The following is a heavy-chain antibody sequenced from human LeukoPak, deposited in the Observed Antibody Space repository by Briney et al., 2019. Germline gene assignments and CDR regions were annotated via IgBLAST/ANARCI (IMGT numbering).Heavy chain of an antibody. CDR1: GGTFSSYA. J-gene: IGHJ3*02. Sequence: ASAKVSCKASGGTFSSYAISWVRQAPGQGLEWMGRLNPNYRDTNFAQRFQGRVTMTRDTTITTAFMEVNNLRSDDTAIYYCARGAYDYDAFDIWGQGTLVTVSS. CDR3: ARGAYDYDAFDI. V-gene: IGHV1-2*06. D-gene: IGHD4-11*01. CDR2: LNPNYRDT.